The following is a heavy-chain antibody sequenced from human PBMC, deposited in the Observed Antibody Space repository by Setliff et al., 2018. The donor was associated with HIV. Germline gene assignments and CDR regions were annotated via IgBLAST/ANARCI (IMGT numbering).Heavy chain of an antibody. CDR3: AKVMSITMVRGALGN. J-gene: IGHJ4*02. D-gene: IGHD3-10*01. Sequence: ASVKVSCKASGYNFITYYIHWVRQAPGQGLEWMGLINPRSGSTNYSQKFQDRVTMTSDTSTRTVYMELSSLRSDDTAVYYCAKVMSITMVRGALGNWGQGTLVTVSS. V-gene: IGHV1-46*01. CDR1: GYNFITYY. CDR2: INPRSGST.